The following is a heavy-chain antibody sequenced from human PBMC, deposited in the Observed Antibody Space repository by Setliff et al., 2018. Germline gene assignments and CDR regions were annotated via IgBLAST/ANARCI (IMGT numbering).Heavy chain of an antibody. V-gene: IGHV4-38-2*02. CDR3: RFWSGYYKNDY. J-gene: IGHJ4*02. CDR1: GYSISSGYY. CDR2: FFHTGST. D-gene: IGHD3-3*01. Sequence: KPSETLSLTCTVSGYSISSGYYWGWIRQPPGKGLEWLGSFFHTGSTYYKSSLESRVTMSVDTSNNQFSLKLNSVTAADTAVYYCRFWSGYYKNDYWGRGTLVTVSS.